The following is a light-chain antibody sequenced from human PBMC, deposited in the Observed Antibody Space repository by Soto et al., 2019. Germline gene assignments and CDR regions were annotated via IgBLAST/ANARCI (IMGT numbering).Light chain of an antibody. V-gene: IGLV2-14*01. CDR3: SSYTSSSTYV. J-gene: IGLJ1*01. Sequence: QSALTQPASLSGSPGQSITISCTGTSSDVGGYNSVSWYQQHPGKAPKLMIYNVSNRPSGVSNRFSGSKSGNTASLTISGLQAEDEADYYCSSYTSSSTYVFGTGTKVTVL. CDR1: SSDVGGYNS. CDR2: NVS.